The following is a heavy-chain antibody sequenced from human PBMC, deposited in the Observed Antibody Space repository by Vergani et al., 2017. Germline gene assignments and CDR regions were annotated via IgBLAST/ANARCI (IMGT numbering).Heavy chain of an antibody. D-gene: IGHD5-24*01. V-gene: IGHV1-69*12. J-gene: IGHJ4*02. CDR3: ARDSGVREGYNRLDS. CDR1: GGTFTNYA. Sequence: QVHLVQSGAEVKKPGSSVKLSCMNSGGTFTNYAFTWVRQAPGQGLEWMGGIIPLFNSASSAQRFKGRITITADESKSTTYMELSSLKFEDTAMYYCARDSGVREGYNRLDSWGQGTQVTVAS. CDR2: IIPLFNSA.